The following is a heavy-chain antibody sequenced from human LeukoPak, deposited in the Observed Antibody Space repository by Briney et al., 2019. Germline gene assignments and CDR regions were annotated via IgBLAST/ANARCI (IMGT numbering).Heavy chain of an antibody. Sequence: GGALRLSCAASGFTFSSYLMHWVREAPGEGRVWVSHINTDGSSTNYAVSMTGRFTISRDNAQNTLYLHMSTLRADDTAVYYCARDLKLGGQGTLVTVSS. CDR2: INTDGSST. CDR1: GFTFSSYL. D-gene: IGHD1-7*01. J-gene: IGHJ4*02. CDR3: ARDLKL. V-gene: IGHV3-74*01.